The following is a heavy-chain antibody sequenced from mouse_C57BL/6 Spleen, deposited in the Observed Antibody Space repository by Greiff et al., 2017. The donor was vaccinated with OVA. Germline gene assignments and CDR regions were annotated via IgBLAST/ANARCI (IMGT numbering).Heavy chain of an antibody. V-gene: IGHV1-18*01. J-gene: IGHJ4*01. Sequence: EVMLVESGPELVKPGASVKIPCKASGYTFTDYNMDWVKQSHGKSLEWIGDINPNNGGTIYNQKFKGKATLTVDKSSSTAYMELRSLTSEDTAVYYCARLYYYGSSYDAMDYWGQGTSVTVSS. CDR3: ARLYYYGSSYDAMDY. CDR1: GYTFTDYN. CDR2: INPNNGGT. D-gene: IGHD1-1*01.